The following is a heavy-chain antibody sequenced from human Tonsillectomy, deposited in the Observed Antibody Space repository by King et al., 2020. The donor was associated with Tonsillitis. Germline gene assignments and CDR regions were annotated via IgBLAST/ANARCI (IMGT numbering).Heavy chain of an antibody. J-gene: IGHJ4*02. D-gene: IGHD4-17*01. V-gene: IGHV4-39*07. CDR3: AGLPDYGDGGFDY. Sequence: QLQESGPGLVKPSETLSLTCTVSGGSISSSSYYWGWIRQPPGKGLEWIGSIYDSGSTYYNPSLKSRVTISVDTSKNQFSLKLSSVTAADTAVYYCAGLPDYGDGGFDYWGQGTLVTVSS. CDR1: GGSISSSSYY. CDR2: IYDSGST.